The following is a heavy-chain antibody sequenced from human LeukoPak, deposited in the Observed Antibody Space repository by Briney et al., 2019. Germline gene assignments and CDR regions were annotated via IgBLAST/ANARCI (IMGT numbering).Heavy chain of an antibody. D-gene: IGHD2-2*02. J-gene: IGHJ6*02. Sequence: GESLRLSCAASGFTFSSYSMNWVRQAPGKGLEWVSSISSSSSYIYYADSVKGRFTISRDNAKNSLYLQMNSLRAEDTAVYYCARDGGYNYGMDVWGQGTTVTVSS. CDR3: ARDGGYNYGMDV. CDR2: ISSSSSYI. V-gene: IGHV3-21*01. CDR1: GFTFSSYS.